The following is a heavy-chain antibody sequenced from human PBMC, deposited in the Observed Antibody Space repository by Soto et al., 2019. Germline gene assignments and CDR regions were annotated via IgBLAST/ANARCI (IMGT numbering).Heavy chain of an antibody. V-gene: IGHV3-9*01. Sequence: EVQLVESGGGLVQPGRSLRLSCAASGFTFDDYAMHWVRQAPGKGLEWVSGISWNSGTIGYADSVKGRFTISRDNAKNSLYLQMNNLRAEDTAFYYCATSSAYPYYFDNWGQGTLVTVSS. D-gene: IGHD5-18*01. CDR2: ISWNSGTI. J-gene: IGHJ4*02. CDR3: ATSSAYPYYFDN. CDR1: GFTFDDYA.